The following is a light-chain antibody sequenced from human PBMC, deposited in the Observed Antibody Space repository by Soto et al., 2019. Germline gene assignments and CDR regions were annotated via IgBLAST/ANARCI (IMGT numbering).Light chain of an antibody. CDR3: CSYAGYNTYV. J-gene: IGLJ1*01. V-gene: IGLV2-23*01. CDR2: EGT. Sequence: QFALTQPASVSGSPGQSITISCTGTSSDVGTYNLVSWYQHHPGKAPKLILYEGTKRPSGVSNRFSGSTSGNTASLTISGLQADDQTDYYCCSYAGYNTYVFGTGTKLTVL. CDR1: SSDVGTYNL.